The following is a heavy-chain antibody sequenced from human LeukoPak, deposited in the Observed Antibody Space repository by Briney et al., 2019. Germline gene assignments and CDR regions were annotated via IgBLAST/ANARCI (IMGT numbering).Heavy chain of an antibody. J-gene: IGHJ4*02. CDR2: ISPGESET. CDR1: GYSFTNYW. CDR3: ARPGSSSTPDY. V-gene: IGHV5-51*01. D-gene: IGHD6-6*01. Sequence: GESLKISCKGYGYSFTNYWIGWVRQMPGKGLEGMGIISPGESETRYSPSFQGQVTISVDKSISTAYLQWNSLKASDTAMYYCARPGSSSTPDYWGQGTLVTVSS.